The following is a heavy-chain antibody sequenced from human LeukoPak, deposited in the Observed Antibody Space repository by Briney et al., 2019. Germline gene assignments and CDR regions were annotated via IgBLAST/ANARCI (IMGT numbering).Heavy chain of an antibody. V-gene: IGHV3-48*03. CDR3: AKEGNEGLWFGELLLSYFDY. J-gene: IGHJ4*02. Sequence: PGGSLTLSCEDSGFTFRSYEMNWVRQAPGKGLEWIAYLSSSGSAFSYADSVKGRFTISRDNSKNTLYLQMNSLRAEDTAVYYCAKEGNEGLWFGELLLSYFDYWGQGTLVTVSS. D-gene: IGHD3-10*01. CDR1: GFTFRSYE. CDR2: LSSSGSAF.